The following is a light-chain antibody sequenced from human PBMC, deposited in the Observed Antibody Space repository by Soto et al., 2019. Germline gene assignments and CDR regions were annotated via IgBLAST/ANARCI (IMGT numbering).Light chain of an antibody. CDR2: GNS. CDR3: QSYDSSLSGLL. V-gene: IGLV1-40*01. J-gene: IGLJ2*01. CDR1: SANIGAGYD. Sequence: QSVLTQPPSVSGAPGQRVTISCTGSSANIGAGYDVHWYQHLPGTPPKLLIYGNSNRPSGVPDRFSGSKSGTSASLAITGIQAEDEADYYCQSYDSSLSGLLFGGGTKLTVL.